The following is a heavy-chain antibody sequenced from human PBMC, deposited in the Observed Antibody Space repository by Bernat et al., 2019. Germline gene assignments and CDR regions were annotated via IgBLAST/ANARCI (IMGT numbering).Heavy chain of an antibody. CDR1: GYTFTGRY. V-gene: IGHV1-2*06. CDR3: ARDGALDY. Sequence: QVQLVQSGAEVKEPGASVKVSCKTSGYTFTGRYMHWVRQAPGQGLEWMGRINPNNGATNTVRKFQGRGTMTRDTSSSIAYMELTRLASDDTAVYYCARDGALDYWGQGTLVTVSS. J-gene: IGHJ4*02. D-gene: IGHD4-17*01. CDR2: INPNNGAT.